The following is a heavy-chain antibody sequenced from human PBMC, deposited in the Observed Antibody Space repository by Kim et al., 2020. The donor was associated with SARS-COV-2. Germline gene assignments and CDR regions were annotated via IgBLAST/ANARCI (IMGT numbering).Heavy chain of an antibody. CDR1: GGSISSYY. Sequence: SETLSLTCTVSGGSISSYYWSWIRQPPGKGLEWIGYIYYSGSTNYNPSLKSRVTISVDTSKNQFSLKLSSVTAADTAVYYCAREVVVPAAMLNWFDPWG. D-gene: IGHD2-2*01. V-gene: IGHV4-59*01. CDR2: IYYSGST. J-gene: IGHJ5*02. CDR3: AREVVVPAAMLNWFDP.